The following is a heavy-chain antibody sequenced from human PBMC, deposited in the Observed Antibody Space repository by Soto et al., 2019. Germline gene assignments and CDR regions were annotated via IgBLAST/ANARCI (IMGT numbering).Heavy chain of an antibody. CDR2: IYYSGST. V-gene: IGHV4-61*01. CDR1: GGSVSSGSYY. J-gene: IGHJ4*02. Sequence: QVQLQESGPGLVKPSETLSLTCTVSGGSVSSGSYYWSWIRQPPGKGLEWIGYIYYSGSTNYNPSLERRVTMSLDTSENQFSLKLSSVTAADTAVDYCARGAVATSGGHDYWGQGTLVTVSS. D-gene: IGHD6-19*01. CDR3: ARGAVATSGGHDY.